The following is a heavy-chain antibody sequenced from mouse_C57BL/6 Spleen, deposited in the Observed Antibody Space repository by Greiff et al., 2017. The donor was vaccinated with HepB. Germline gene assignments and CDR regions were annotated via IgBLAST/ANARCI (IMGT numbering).Heavy chain of an antibody. CDR3: ASTGDYNGSSPLWYFDV. V-gene: IGHV1-55*01. CDR2: IYPGSGST. D-gene: IGHD1-1*01. CDR1: GYTFTSYW. J-gene: IGHJ1*03. Sequence: QVQLQQPGAELVKPGASVKMSCKASGYTFTSYWITWVKQRPGQGLEWIGDIYPGSGSTNYNEKFKSKATLTVDTSSSTAYMQLSSLTSEDSAVYYAASTGDYNGSSPLWYFDVWGTGTTLTVSS.